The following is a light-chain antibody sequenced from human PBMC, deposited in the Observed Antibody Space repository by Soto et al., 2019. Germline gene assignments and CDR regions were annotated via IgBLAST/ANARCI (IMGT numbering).Light chain of an antibody. CDR1: QGISSY. CDR3: QQYYSYLTWT. Sequence: AIRMTQSPSSLSASTGDRVTITCRASQGISSYLAWYQQKPGKAPKLLIYAASTLQSGVPSRFSGSVSGTDFTLTISCLQSEDFATYYCQQYYSYLTWTFGQGTKVEIK. CDR2: AAS. J-gene: IGKJ1*01. V-gene: IGKV1-8*01.